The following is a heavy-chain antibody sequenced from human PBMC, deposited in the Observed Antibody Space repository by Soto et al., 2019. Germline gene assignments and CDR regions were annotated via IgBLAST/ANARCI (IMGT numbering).Heavy chain of an antibody. D-gene: IGHD2-15*01. J-gene: IGHJ4*02. CDR2: AAYSGGT. CDR3: AKVVVGATSHSDFDS. Sequence: PSETLSLTCTVSGGSIANNNYFWVWVRQPPGKGLEWIGSAAYSGGTYKNPSLKSRVTVSVDTSKNQFSPKLTSVTPADTAVYYCAKVVVGATSHSDFDSWGQGTLVTVSS. CDR1: GGSIANNNYF. V-gene: IGHV4-39*01.